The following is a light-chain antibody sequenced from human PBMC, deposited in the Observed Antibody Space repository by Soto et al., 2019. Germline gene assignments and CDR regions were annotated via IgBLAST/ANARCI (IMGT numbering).Light chain of an antibody. V-gene: IGKV3D-15*01. CDR3: QQWNT. J-gene: IGKJ2*01. Sequence: EIVMTQSPATLSVSPGERATLSCRASQSVSSNLAWYQQKPGQAPRLLIYGASTRATGIPARFSGSGSGTEFTLTISSLQSEDFAVYYCQQWNTFGQGTKLEIK. CDR2: GAS. CDR1: QSVSSN.